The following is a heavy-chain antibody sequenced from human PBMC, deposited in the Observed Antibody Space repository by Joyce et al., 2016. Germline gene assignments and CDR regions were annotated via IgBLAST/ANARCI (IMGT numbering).Heavy chain of an antibody. CDR3: AKRGDTAVDDFYFYMDV. D-gene: IGHD3-16*01. J-gene: IGHJ6*03. CDR2: GSSM. V-gene: IGHV3-11*04. Sequence: GSSMYYADSVKSRFTISRDNAKNSLFLKKNSLRAEDTDLYYCAKRGDTAVDDFYFYMDVWGKGPTVTVSS.